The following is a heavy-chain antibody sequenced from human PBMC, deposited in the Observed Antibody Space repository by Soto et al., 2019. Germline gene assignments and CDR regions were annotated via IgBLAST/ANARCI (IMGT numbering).Heavy chain of an antibody. V-gene: IGHV1-46*01. CDR1: GYTFTSYY. D-gene: IGHD2-2*02. CDR3: ARWGYCSSTSCYTDGWFDP. Sequence: QVQLVQSGAEVKKPGASVKVSCKASGYTFTSYYMHWVRQAPGQGLEWMGIINPSGGSTSYAQKCQGRGTMTRDKSTSTVYMELSSLRSEDTAVYYCARWGYCSSTSCYTDGWFDPWGQGTLVTVSS. J-gene: IGHJ5*02. CDR2: INPSGGST.